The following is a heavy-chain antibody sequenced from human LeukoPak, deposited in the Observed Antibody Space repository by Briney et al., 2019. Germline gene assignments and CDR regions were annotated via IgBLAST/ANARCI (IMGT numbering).Heavy chain of an antibody. CDR1: GGSFSGYY. CDR2: INHSGST. J-gene: IGHJ4*02. V-gene: IGHV4-34*01. D-gene: IGHD6-13*01. CDR3: ARVGSSWYRY. Sequence: SEPLSLTCAVYGGSFSGYYWSWSRQPPGKGLEWIGEINHSGSTNYNPSLKSRVTISVDTSKNQFSLKLSSVSAADTAVYYCARVGSSWYRYWGQGTLVTVSS.